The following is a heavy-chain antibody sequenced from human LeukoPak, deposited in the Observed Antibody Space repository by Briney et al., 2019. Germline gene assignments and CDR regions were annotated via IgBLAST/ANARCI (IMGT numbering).Heavy chain of an antibody. D-gene: IGHD3-10*01. CDR3: AKDRQAGF. CDR2: IVSNGGTT. CDR1: GFSFSSYA. Sequence: GGSLRLSCSASGFSFSSYAIHWVRQAPGKGLEYVSLIVSNGGTTHYADSVKGRFTISRDNSKNTLYLQMNSLRAEDTAVYYCAKDRQAGFWGQGTLVTVSS. J-gene: IGHJ4*02. V-gene: IGHV3-64*04.